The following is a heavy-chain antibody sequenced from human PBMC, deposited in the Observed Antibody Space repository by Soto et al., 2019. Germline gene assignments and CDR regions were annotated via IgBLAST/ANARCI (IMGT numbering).Heavy chain of an antibody. Sequence: GGSLRLSCATSGFTFNTYGIHWVRQAPGTGLEWVAVIWYDGSNEYYADFVKGRFTISRDNSKNTVYLQMNSLRADDTAVYYCARGPLEPVVDYWGQGTLVTVSS. V-gene: IGHV3-33*01. J-gene: IGHJ4*02. CDR3: ARGPLEPVVDY. D-gene: IGHD6-19*01. CDR1: GFTFNTYG. CDR2: IWYDGSNE.